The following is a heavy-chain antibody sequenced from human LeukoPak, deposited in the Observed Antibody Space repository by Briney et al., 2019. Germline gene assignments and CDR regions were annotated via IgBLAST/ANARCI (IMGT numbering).Heavy chain of an antibody. CDR2: IKQDGSEK. J-gene: IGHJ4*02. CDR3: ARGDSGSSGSHPLRN. CDR1: GFTFSGYW. D-gene: IGHD1-26*01. V-gene: IGHV3-7*01. Sequence: GGSLRLSCAASGFTFSGYWVTWVRQAPGKGLEWVANIKQDGSEKNYVDSVKGRFTISRDNAKNSLYLQMNSLRAEDTAVYYCARGDSGSSGSHPLRNWGQGTLVTVSS.